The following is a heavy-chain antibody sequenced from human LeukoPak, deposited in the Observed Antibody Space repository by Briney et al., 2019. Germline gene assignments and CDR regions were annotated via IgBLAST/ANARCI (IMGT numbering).Heavy chain of an antibody. CDR3: ARLHDYGGNNWFDP. CDR2: IYHSGSA. V-gene: IGHV4-38-2*02. Sequence: SETLSLTCTVSGYSISSGYHWGWIRQPPGKGLEWIGSIYHSGSAYHNPSLKSRVTISVDTSKNQFSLKLSSVTAADTAVYYCARLHDYGGNNWFDPWGQGTLVTVSS. J-gene: IGHJ5*02. D-gene: IGHD4-23*01. CDR1: GYSISSGYH.